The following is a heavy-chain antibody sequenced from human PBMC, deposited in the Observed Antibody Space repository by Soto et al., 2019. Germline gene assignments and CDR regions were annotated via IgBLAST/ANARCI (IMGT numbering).Heavy chain of an antibody. CDR2: ISSSSSYI. Sequence: GGSLRLSCAASGFTFSSYSMNWVRQAPGKGLEWVSSISSSSSYIYYADSVKGRFTISRDNAKNSLYLQMNSLRAEDTAVYYCARDPVPHYYDSSGYSHYYYYYGMDVWGQGTTVTISS. V-gene: IGHV3-21*01. J-gene: IGHJ6*02. D-gene: IGHD3-22*01. CDR3: ARDPVPHYYDSSGYSHYYYYYGMDV. CDR1: GFTFSSYS.